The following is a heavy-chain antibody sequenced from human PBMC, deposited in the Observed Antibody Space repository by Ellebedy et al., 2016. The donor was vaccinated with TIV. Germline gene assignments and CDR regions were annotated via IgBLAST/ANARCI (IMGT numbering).Heavy chain of an antibody. J-gene: IGHJ4*02. CDR1: GFTFSDYA. CDR3: ATGVPGDFWSGYQL. CDR2: TGSDP. V-gene: IGHV3-69-1*01. D-gene: IGHD3-3*01. Sequence: GGSLRLXXAASGFTFSDYAMSWVRQAPGKGLEWVSSTGSDPHYADSVKGRFTISRDNAENTLYLQMNSLRAEDTAVYYCATGVPGDFWSGYQLWGQGTLVTVSS.